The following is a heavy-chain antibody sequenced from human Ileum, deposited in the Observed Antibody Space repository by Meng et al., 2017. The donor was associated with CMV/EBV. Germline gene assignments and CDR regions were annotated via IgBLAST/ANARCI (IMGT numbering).Heavy chain of an antibody. CDR3: TTGRAH. V-gene: IGHV3-15*01. Sequence: VGSGGYLVRARGALGLSCAVCGFTCDNYGLTWVLQAPGKGLEWVGRIKAKADGGTTEYPAPVKGRFTISRDDSKNTLFLQMNSLKTEDTAVYYCTTGRAHWGQGTLVTVSS. J-gene: IGHJ4*02. CDR2: IKAKADGGTT. CDR1: GFTCDNYG.